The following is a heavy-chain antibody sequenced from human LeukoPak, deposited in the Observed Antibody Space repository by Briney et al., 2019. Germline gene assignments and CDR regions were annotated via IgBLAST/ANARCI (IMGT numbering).Heavy chain of an antibody. J-gene: IGHJ4*02. D-gene: IGHD1-26*01. CDR2: ISSSSSSYT. Sequence: GGSLRLSCAASGFTFSDYYMSWVRQAPGKGLEWVSYISSSSSSYTNYADSVKGRFTISRDNAKNSLYLQLNTLRDEDTGVYYCARARSGSYHFDYWGQGTLVTVSS. CDR3: ARARSGSYHFDY. CDR1: GFTFSDYY. V-gene: IGHV3-11*06.